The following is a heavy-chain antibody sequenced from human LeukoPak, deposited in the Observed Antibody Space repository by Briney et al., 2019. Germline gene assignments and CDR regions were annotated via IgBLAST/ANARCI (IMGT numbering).Heavy chain of an antibody. CDR2: INHSGST. CDR3: ARFFSSSWYSGTIPYYYGMDV. J-gene: IGHJ6*02. V-gene: IGHV4-34*01. CDR1: GGSFSGYY. Sequence: SETLSLTCAVYGGSFSGYYWSWIRQPPGKGLEWIGEINHSGSTNYNPSLKSRVTISVDTSKNQFSLKLSSVTAADTAVYYCARFFSSSWYSGTIPYYYGMDVWGQGTTVTVSS. D-gene: IGHD6-13*01.